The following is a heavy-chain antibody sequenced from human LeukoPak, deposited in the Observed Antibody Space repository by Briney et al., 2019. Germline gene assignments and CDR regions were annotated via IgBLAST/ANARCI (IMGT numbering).Heavy chain of an antibody. J-gene: IGHJ4*02. CDR1: GFTFSNFA. V-gene: IGHV3-23*01. Sequence: GGSLRLSCAASGFTFSNFAMSWVRQAPGKGLEWVSAISGSGGSTYYADSVKGRFTISRDNSKNTLYLQMNSLRAEDTAVYYCAKGSQFEMDDFEYWGQGTLVTVSS. D-gene: IGHD3-10*01. CDR3: AKGSQFEMDDFEY. CDR2: ISGSGGST.